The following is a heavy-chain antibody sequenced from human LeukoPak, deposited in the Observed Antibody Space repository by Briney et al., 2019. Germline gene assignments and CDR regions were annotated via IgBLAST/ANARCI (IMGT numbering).Heavy chain of an antibody. D-gene: IGHD4/OR15-4a*01. CDR1: GGSFSGYY. V-gene: IGHV4-34*01. Sequence: PSETLSLTCAVYGGSFSGYYWSWIRQPPGKGLEWIGEINHSGRTNHSPPLKIRVTISVDTSKHQFSLKLGSVTAADTAVYYCARQNYGAAPLRYWGQGTLVTVSS. CDR3: ARQNYGAAPLRY. J-gene: IGHJ4*02. CDR2: INHSGRT.